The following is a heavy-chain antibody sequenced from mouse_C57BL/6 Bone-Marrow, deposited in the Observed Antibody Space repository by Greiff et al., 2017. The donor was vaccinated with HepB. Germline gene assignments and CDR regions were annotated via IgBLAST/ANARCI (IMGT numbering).Heavy chain of an antibody. Sequence: QVHVKQSGPELVKPGASVKISCKASGYSFTSYYIHWVKQRPGQGLEWIGWIYPGSGNTKYNEKFKGKATLTADTSSSTAYMQLSSLTSEDSAVYYCARYGTGTGYYFDYWGQGTTLTVSS. CDR3: ARYGTGTGYYFDY. CDR2: IYPGSGNT. D-gene: IGHD4-1*01. V-gene: IGHV1-66*01. CDR1: GYSFTSYY. J-gene: IGHJ2*01.